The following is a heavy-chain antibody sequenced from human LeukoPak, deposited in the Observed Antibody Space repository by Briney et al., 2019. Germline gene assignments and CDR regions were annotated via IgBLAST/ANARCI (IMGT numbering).Heavy chain of an antibody. J-gene: IGHJ6*03. Sequence: GGSLRLSCAASGFNFSIYSMNWVRQAPGKGLEWVSSISSSSNSIYYADSVKGQFTISRDNAKNSLYLQMNSLRAEDTAVYYCARDRRDYYGSGTYRDPYYYMDVWGKGTTVIISS. CDR3: ARDRRDYYGSGTYRDPYYYMDV. V-gene: IGHV3-21*01. CDR2: ISSSSNSI. CDR1: GFNFSIYS. D-gene: IGHD3-10*01.